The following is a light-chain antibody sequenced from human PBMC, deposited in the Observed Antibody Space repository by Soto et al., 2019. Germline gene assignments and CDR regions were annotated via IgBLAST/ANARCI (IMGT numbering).Light chain of an antibody. Sequence: EVVLTQSPGTLSLSPGERATLSCRASQSVRTIDVTVYQHQPGQAPRLLIYGAFNRATDIPDRFSGSGSGTDFTLTISRLEAEDFAVYYCQHCGNSRYTFGQGTRLEIK. CDR3: QHCGNSRYT. CDR2: GAF. CDR1: QSVRTID. J-gene: IGKJ2*01. V-gene: IGKV3-20*01.